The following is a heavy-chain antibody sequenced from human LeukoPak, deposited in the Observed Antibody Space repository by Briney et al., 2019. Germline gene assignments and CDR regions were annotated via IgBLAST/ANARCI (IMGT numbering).Heavy chain of an antibody. V-gene: IGHV3-48*02. J-gene: IGHJ4*02. CDR1: GFTFSTYT. CDR2: ISSTSSTI. Sequence: GGSLRLSCAASGFTFSTYTMSWVRQAPGKGLEWASHISSTSSTINYADSVKGRFTISRDNAKNSLYLQMNSLRDEDTALYFCARSRTHDYWGQGTLVTVSS. CDR3: ARSRTHDY.